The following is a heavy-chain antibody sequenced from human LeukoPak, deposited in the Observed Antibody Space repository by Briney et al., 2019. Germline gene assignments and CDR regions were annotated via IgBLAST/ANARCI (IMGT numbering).Heavy chain of an antibody. CDR2: ISHDGSDK. Sequence: GGSLRLSCAASGFTLKIYPMHWVRQAPGKGLEWLSVISHDGSDKNNADSVKGRFIISRDNSKNTVYLQLNSLRPEDTAMYYCAREGVQTTVDTFDIWGLGTMVIVSS. CDR1: GFTLKIYP. D-gene: IGHD4-17*01. CDR3: AREGVQTTVDTFDI. J-gene: IGHJ3*02. V-gene: IGHV3-30*04.